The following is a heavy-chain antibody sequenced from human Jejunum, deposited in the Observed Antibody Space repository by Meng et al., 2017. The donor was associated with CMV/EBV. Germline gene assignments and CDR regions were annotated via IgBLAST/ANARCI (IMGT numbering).Heavy chain of an antibody. CDR1: GGSINDYY. V-gene: IGHV4-59*01. CDR3: ARDNGDYYYGMDV. D-gene: IGHD4-17*01. CDR2: IYYSGAT. J-gene: IGHJ6*02. Sequence: VSGGSINDYYWSWIRQSPGKGLEWIEYIYYSGATRYNPSLESRVSISIDTSRKHFSLKMTSVTAADTAMYYCARDNGDYYYGMDVWGQGTPVTVSS.